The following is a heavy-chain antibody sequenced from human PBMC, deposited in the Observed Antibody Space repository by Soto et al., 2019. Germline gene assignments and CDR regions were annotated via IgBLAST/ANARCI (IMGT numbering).Heavy chain of an antibody. J-gene: IGHJ5*02. CDR1: GGPISSYY. V-gene: IGHV4-59*01. CDR2: IYYSGST. Sequence: TCTVSGGPISSYYWRWLRQPPGKGLEWIGYIYYSGSTNYNPSLKSRVTISVDTSKNQFSLKLSSVTAADTAVYYCARVVVDRDFWSGEIGWFDPWGQGTLVTVSS. CDR3: ARVVVDRDFWSGEIGWFDP. D-gene: IGHD3-3*01.